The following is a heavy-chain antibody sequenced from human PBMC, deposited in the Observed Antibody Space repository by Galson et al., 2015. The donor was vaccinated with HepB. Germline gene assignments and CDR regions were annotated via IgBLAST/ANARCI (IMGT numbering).Heavy chain of an antibody. Sequence: SVKVSCKASGSTLSNYGINWVRQAPGQGLEWMGGIIPIFGTTNYAQKFQGRVTLLADKSTSTAYMELSSLTSGDTAVYFCARAVPGSFDFWSGYSHFDSWGQGTVVTVSS. J-gene: IGHJ4*02. CDR3: ARAVPGSFDFWSGYSHFDS. D-gene: IGHD3-3*01. V-gene: IGHV1-69*06. CDR2: IIPIFGTT. CDR1: GSTLSNYG.